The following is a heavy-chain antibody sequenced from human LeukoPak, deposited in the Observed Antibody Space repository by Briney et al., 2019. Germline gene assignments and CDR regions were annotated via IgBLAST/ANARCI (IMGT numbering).Heavy chain of an antibody. Sequence: ASVKVSCKTSGYTFSRYGFSWVRQAPGQGLEWIGWIGVFNGNRNYAKSVQGRITLTADASTNTTYMELRSLTSDDTAVYFCGRDWDWHVQFWGQGTLITVSS. D-gene: IGHD1-26*01. CDR1: GYTFSRYG. V-gene: IGHV1-18*01. J-gene: IGHJ4*02. CDR3: GRDWDWHVQF. CDR2: IGVFNGNR.